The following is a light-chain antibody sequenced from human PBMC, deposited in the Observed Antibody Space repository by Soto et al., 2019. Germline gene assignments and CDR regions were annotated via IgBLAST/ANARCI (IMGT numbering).Light chain of an antibody. Sequence: EIVMTQSPATLSVSPGEGATLSCRASQTISSKLAWYQQKPGQAPRLLIYGASTRATGIPARFSGSGSGTEFTLTISSLEPEDFAVYYCQQRSNWPPVTFGQGTRLEI. J-gene: IGKJ5*01. CDR2: GAS. CDR3: QQRSNWPPVT. V-gene: IGKV3-11*01. CDR1: QTISSK.